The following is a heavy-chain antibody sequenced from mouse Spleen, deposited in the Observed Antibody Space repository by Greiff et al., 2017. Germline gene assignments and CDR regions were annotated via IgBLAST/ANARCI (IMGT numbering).Heavy chain of an antibody. CDR3: ARPIYYGDYPFAY. V-gene: IGHV5-15*04. D-gene: IGHD2-13*01. J-gene: IGHJ3*01. Sequence: EVLLVESGGGLVKPGGSLKLSCAASGFTFSDYGMAWVRQAPGKGPEWVAFISNLAYSIYYADTVTGRFTISRENAKNTLYLEMSSLRSEDTAMYYCARPIYYGDYPFAYWGQGTLVTVSA. CDR1: GFTFSDYG. CDR2: ISNLAYSI.